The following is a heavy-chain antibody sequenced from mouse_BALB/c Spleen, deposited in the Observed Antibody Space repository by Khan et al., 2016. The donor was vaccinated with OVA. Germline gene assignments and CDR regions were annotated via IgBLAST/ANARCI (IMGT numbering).Heavy chain of an antibody. J-gene: IGHJ3*01. Sequence: VQLQQSGPELVKPGDSMKISCKASGYSFTDYTLNWVKQSHGKTLEWIGLINPYNGVSIYNHKFKGTATLTIEKSSSATYSELLSRTSEDFEVYDSERNGNGESDNWGQGTLVTGSA. CDR3: ERNGNGESDN. CDR1: GYSFTDYT. CDR2: INPYNGVS. V-gene: IGHV1-37*01. D-gene: IGHD1-3*01.